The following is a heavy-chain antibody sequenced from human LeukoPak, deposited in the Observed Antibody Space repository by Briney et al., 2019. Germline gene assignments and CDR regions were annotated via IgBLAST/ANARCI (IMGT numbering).Heavy chain of an antibody. V-gene: IGHV3-23*01. Sequence: GASLRLSCAASGFTFSSYAMSWVRQAPGKGLEWVSAISGSGGSTYYADSVKGRFTISRDNSKNTLYLQMNSLRAEDTAVYYCAKDLAPTPTYYYDSSGYYPFEFDYWGQGTLVTVSP. J-gene: IGHJ4*02. CDR2: ISGSGGST. D-gene: IGHD3-22*01. CDR3: AKDLAPTPTYYYDSSGYYPFEFDY. CDR1: GFTFSSYA.